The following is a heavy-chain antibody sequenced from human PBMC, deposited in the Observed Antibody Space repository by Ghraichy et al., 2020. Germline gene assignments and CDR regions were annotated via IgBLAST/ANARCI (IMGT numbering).Heavy chain of an antibody. CDR3: TKDIRGRAAAGLNWFDP. CDR1: GDSISSYY. CDR2: INDSGNT. V-gene: IGHV4-59*01. D-gene: IGHD6-13*01. Sequence: SETLSLTCTVSGDSISSYYWSWIRQPPGKGLEWIGYINDSGNTNYNPSLKSRVTISRDTSKNLFSLKLSSVTAADTAVYYCTKDIRGRAAAGLNWFDPWGQGTLVTVSS. J-gene: IGHJ5*02.